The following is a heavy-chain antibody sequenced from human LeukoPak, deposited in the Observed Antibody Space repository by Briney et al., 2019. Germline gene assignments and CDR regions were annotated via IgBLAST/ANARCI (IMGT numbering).Heavy chain of an antibody. V-gene: IGHV1-18*01. J-gene: IGHJ6*03. Sequence: ASVKVSCKASGYTFTSYGISWVRQAPGQGLEWMGWISAYNGNTNYAQKLQGRVTMTTDTPTSTAYMELRSLRSDDTAVYYCARAPPHYDILTGYFYYYYYMDVWGKGTTVTISS. CDR3: ARAPPHYDILTGYFYYYYYMDV. CDR1: GYTFTSYG. D-gene: IGHD3-9*01. CDR2: ISAYNGNT.